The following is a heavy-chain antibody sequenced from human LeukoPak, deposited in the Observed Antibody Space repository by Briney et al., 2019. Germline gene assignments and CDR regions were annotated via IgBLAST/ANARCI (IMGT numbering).Heavy chain of an antibody. V-gene: IGHV3-7*04. CDR2: IKEDGSAK. CDR3: ARYSWSYGGVN. Sequence: GGSLRLSCAADGFTFSTYWMSSVRQAPGKGLEWVANIKEDGSAKHYVDSVRGRFTISRDNAKNSLYLQMDTLRAEDTAVYYCARYSWSYGGVNWGQGTLVTVPS. CDR1: GFTFSTYW. J-gene: IGHJ4*02. D-gene: IGHD1-26*01.